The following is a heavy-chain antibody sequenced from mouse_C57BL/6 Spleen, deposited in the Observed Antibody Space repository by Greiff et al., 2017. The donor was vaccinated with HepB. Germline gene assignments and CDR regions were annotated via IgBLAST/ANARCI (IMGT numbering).Heavy chain of an antibody. CDR2: ISSGSSTI. J-gene: IGHJ4*01. Sequence: DVKLVESGGGLVKPGGSLKLSCAASGFTFSDYGMHWVRQAPEKGLEWVAYISSGSSTIYYADTVKGRFTISRDNAKNTLFLQMTSLRSEDTAMYYCARRTTRDYAMDYWGQGTSVTVSS. CDR1: GFTFSDYG. D-gene: IGHD2-12*01. V-gene: IGHV5-17*01. CDR3: ARRTTRDYAMDY.